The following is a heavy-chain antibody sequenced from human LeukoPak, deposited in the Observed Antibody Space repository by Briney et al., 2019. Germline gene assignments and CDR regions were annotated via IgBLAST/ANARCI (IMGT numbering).Heavy chain of an antibody. CDR3: ARVNCSSTSCYRGDNWFDP. Sequence: SQTLSLTCTVSGGSISSYYWSWIRQPPGKGLEWIGYIYYSGSTYYNPSLKSRVTISVDTSKNQFSLKLSSVTAADTAVYYCARVNCSSTSCYRGDNWFDPWGQGTLVTVSS. CDR1: GGSISSYY. CDR2: IYYSGST. J-gene: IGHJ5*02. V-gene: IGHV4-30-4*08. D-gene: IGHD2-2*02.